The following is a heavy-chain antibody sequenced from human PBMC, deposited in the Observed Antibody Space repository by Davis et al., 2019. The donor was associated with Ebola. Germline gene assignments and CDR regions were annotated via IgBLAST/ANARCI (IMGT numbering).Heavy chain of an antibody. CDR3: AKISPDDYYFYGMDV. CDR1: GFSFRNYG. Sequence: PGGSLRLSCEVSGFSFRNYGMHWVRQAPGKGLEWVANIKPQGSDEYYVDSVEGRFTISRDNVRNSLFLQMDSLRAEDTAVYYCAKISPDDYYFYGMDVWGQGTTVTVSS. CDR2: IKPQGSDE. V-gene: IGHV3-7*03. J-gene: IGHJ6*02.